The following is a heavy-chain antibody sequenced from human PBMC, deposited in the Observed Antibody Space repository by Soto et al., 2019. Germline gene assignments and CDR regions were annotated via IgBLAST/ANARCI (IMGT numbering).Heavy chain of an antibody. V-gene: IGHV4-59*01. D-gene: IGHD3-22*01. Sequence: PSETLSLTCTVSGGSISSDYWNWIRQPPGKGLEWIGYIYYSGSTNYNPSLKSRVTISVDTSKNQFSLKLSSVTAADTAVYYCARRGYYYDSSGYYFDYWGQGTLVTVSS. CDR1: GGSISSDY. CDR2: IYYSGST. J-gene: IGHJ4*02. CDR3: ARRGYYYDSSGYYFDY.